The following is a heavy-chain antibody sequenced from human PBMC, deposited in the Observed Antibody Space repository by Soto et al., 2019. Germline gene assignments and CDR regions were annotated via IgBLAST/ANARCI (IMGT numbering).Heavy chain of an antibody. CDR3: AQTYYYDSSGYPYFQH. CDR1: GGSISSGGYY. J-gene: IGHJ1*01. Sequence: SETLSLTCTVSGGSISSGGYYWSWIRQHPGKGLEWIGYIYYSGSTYYNPSLKSRVTISVDTSKNQFSLKLSSVTAADTAVYYCAQTYYYDSSGYPYFQHWGQGTLVTVSS. CDR2: IYYSGST. D-gene: IGHD3-22*01. V-gene: IGHV4-30-4*08.